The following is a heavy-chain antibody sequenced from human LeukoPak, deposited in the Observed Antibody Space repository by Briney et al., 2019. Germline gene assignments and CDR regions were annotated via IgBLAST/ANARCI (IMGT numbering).Heavy chain of an antibody. CDR1: GFTFDDYG. V-gene: IGHV3-9*01. CDR2: ISWNSGSI. J-gene: IGHJ4*02. Sequence: GGSLRLSCAASGFTFDDYGMHWVRQAPGKGLEWVSGISWNSGSIVYASSVTGRITISRENAKNYLYLQMNSLRVEDTALYNCGKDATYSSGWTDYWGQGTLVTVSS. D-gene: IGHD6-19*01. CDR3: GKDATYSSGWTDY.